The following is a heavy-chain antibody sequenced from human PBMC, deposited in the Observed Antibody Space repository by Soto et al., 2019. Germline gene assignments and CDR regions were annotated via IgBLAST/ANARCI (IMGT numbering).Heavy chain of an antibody. D-gene: IGHD6-25*01. J-gene: IGHJ6*02. CDR1: GFTFSSYA. CDR2: ISYDGSNK. CDR3: ARELGQRSAPIWYYYYGMDV. V-gene: IGHV3-30-3*01. Sequence: GGSLRLSCAASGFTFSSYAMHCVRQAPGKGLEWVAVISYDGSNKYYADSVKGRFTISRDNSKNTLYLQMNSLRAEDTAVYYCARELGQRSAPIWYYYYGMDVWGQGTTVTVSS.